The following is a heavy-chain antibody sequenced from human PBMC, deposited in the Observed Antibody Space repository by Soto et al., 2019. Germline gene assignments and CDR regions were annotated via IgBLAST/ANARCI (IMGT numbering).Heavy chain of an antibody. CDR2: ISYDGSNK. CDR1: GFTFSSYG. Sequence: GSLRLSCAASGFTFSSYGMHWVRQAPGKGLEWVAVISYDGSNKYYADSVKGRFTISRDNSKNTLYLQMNSLRAEDTAVYYCAKADLGELSLSSVYWGQGTLVTVSS. D-gene: IGHD3-16*02. V-gene: IGHV3-30*18. J-gene: IGHJ4*02. CDR3: AKADLGELSLSSVY.